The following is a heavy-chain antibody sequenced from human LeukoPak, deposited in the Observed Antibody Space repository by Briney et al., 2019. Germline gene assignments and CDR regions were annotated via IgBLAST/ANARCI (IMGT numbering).Heavy chain of an antibody. Sequence: PGGSLRLSCAASGFTFSSYYMHWVRQAPGKGLVWVSRLYGDGSTTKYADSAKGRFTISRDNARNMLYLQMNSLGAEDTAVYYCARGIYGDSVAFDHWGQGTLVTVSS. D-gene: IGHD4-17*01. CDR1: GFTFSSYY. CDR3: ARGIYGDSVAFDH. V-gene: IGHV3-74*03. J-gene: IGHJ4*02. CDR2: LYGDGSTT.